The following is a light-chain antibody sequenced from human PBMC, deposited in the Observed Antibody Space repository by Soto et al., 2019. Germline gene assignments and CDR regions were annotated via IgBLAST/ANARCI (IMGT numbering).Light chain of an antibody. J-gene: IGKJ4*01. CDR3: QQRSNWPPT. V-gene: IGKV3-11*01. CDR1: QSVSNS. CDR2: DVS. Sequence: EIVLTQSPATLSLSPGERVTLSCRASQSVSNSLAWYQQKPGQPPRLLIYDVSNRATGIPARFSGSGSGTDFTLTITSLEPEDFAVYYCQQRSNWPPTFGGGTKVDIK.